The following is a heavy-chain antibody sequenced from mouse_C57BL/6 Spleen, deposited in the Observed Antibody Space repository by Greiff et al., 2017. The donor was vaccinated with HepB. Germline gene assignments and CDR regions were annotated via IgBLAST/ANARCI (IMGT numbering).Heavy chain of an antibody. CDR2: IYPGSGST. CDR1: GYTFTSYW. Sequence: QVQLQQPGAELVKPGASVKMSCKASGYTFTSYWITWVKQRPGQGLEWIGDIYPGSGSTNYNEKFKSKATLTVDTSSSTAYMQLSSLTSEDSAVYYCARWGDYYYGSYFDYWGQGTTLTVSS. V-gene: IGHV1-55*01. CDR3: ARWGDYYYGSYFDY. J-gene: IGHJ2*01. D-gene: IGHD1-1*01.